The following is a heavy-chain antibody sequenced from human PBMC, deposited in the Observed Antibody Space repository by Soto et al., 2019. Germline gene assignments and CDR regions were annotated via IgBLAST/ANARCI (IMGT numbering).Heavy chain of an antibody. V-gene: IGHV3-23*01. CDR1: GFTFSSYA. CDR3: AKCCVPAAIRGNDY. CDR2: ISGSGGST. J-gene: IGHJ4*02. D-gene: IGHD2-2*02. Sequence: GGSLRLSCAASGFTFSSYAMRWVRQAPGKGLEWVSAISGSGGSTYYADSVKGRFTISRDNSKNTLYLQMNSLRAEDTAVYYCAKCCVPAAIRGNDYWGQGTLVTVSS.